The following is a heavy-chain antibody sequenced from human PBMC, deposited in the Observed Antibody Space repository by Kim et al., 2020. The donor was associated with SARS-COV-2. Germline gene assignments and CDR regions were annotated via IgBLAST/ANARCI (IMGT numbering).Heavy chain of an antibody. J-gene: IGHJ4*01. CDR3: STVYWGLLPSFD. Sequence: SETLSLTCTVSGGSISSGGYYWSWIRQHPGKGLEWFVYFFYSRTTYYNPSLKSLFTISVDSSKNQFSLNLIFVTAAATSVFFFSTVYWGLLPSFD. V-gene: IGHV4-31*01. CDR2: FFYSRTT. D-gene: IGHD2-8*02. CDR1: GGSISSGGYY.